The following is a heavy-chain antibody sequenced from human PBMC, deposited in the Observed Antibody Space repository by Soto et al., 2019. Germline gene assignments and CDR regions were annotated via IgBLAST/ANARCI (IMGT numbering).Heavy chain of an antibody. CDR1: GYIIKNYW. V-gene: IGHV5-51*01. CDR3: FRGGVTSRTFDY. J-gene: IGHJ4*02. Sequence: PGESLKISCKASGYIIKNYWIGWVRQMPGQGLEWMGIIFPDDSDTRYSPSFQGHVTISVDKSISTAYVQWSSLKASDSAIYYCFRGGVTSRTFDYWGQGTLVTDS. D-gene: IGHD3-16*01. CDR2: IFPDDSDT.